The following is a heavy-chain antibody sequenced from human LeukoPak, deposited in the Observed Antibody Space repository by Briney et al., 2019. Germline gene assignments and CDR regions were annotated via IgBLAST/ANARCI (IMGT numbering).Heavy chain of an antibody. CDR1: GGTFSSYA. V-gene: IGHV1-69*04. Sequence: GSSVKVSCKASGGTFSSYAISWVRQAPGQGLEWMGRIIPILGIANYAQKFQGRVTMTEDTSTDTAYMELSSLRSEDTAVYYCATGRREPEMATIRDWGQGTLVTVSS. J-gene: IGHJ4*02. CDR3: ATGRREPEMATIRD. D-gene: IGHD5-24*01. CDR2: IIPILGIA.